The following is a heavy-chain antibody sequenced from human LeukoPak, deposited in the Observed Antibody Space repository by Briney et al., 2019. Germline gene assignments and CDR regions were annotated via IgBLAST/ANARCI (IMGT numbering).Heavy chain of an antibody. CDR1: GGSISSSSYY. CDR3: ARHAARFGELLQAGY. Sequence: SETLSLTCTVSGGSISSSSYYWGWIRQPPGKGLEWIGSIYYSGSTYYNPSLKSRVTISVDTSKSQFSLKLSSVTAADTAVYYCARHAARFGELLQAGYWGQGTLVTVSS. J-gene: IGHJ4*02. V-gene: IGHV4-39*01. CDR2: IYYSGST. D-gene: IGHD3-10*01.